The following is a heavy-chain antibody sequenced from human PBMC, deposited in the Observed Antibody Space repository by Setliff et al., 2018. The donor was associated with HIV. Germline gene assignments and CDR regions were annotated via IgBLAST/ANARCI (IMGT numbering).Heavy chain of an antibody. D-gene: IGHD3-3*01. CDR3: ATSRGGYYDARY. V-gene: IGHV4-31*03. J-gene: IGHJ4*02. CDR2: IYYSGNT. Sequence: ASETLSLTCTVSGGSISSGNYNWSWIRQHPGKGLEWIGYIYYSGNTYYNPSLKSRVFISVDTSKNQFSLRLSSVTAADTAVYFCATSRGGYYDARYWGQGTLVTVSS. CDR1: GGSISSGNYN.